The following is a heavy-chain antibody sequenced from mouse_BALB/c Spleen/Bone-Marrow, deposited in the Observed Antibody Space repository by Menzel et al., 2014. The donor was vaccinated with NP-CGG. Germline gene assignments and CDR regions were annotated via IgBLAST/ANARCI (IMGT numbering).Heavy chain of an antibody. CDR2: IWAGGST. D-gene: IGHD1-1*01. CDR3: ARDYGSSCYAMDY. J-gene: IGHJ4*01. Sequence: VKLMESGPGLVAPSQRLSITCTVSGFSLTSYGVHWVRQPPGKGLEWLGVIWAGGSTNYNSALMSRLSISKDNSKSQVFLRMNSLQTDDTAMYYCARDYGSSCYAMDYWGQGTSVTVSS. V-gene: IGHV2-9*02. CDR1: GFSLTSYG.